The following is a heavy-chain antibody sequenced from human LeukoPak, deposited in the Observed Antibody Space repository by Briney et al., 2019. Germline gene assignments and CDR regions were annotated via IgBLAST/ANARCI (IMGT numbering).Heavy chain of an antibody. CDR1: GGSVSRYH. V-gene: IGHV4-59*08. Sequence: KPSETLSLTCTVSGGSVSRYHWNWIRQPPGKGLEWIGYINYSGSTNSNPSLKSRVTISVDTSKNQFSLKLSSVTAADTAVYYCARLLRQWELRYFDYWGQGTLVTVSS. CDR2: INYSGST. CDR3: ARLLRQWELRYFDY. D-gene: IGHD1-26*01. J-gene: IGHJ4*02.